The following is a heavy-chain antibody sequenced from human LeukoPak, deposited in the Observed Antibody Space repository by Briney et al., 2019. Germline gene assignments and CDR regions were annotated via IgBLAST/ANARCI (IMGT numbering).Heavy chain of an antibody. Sequence: GGSLRLSCAASGFTFTLYWMSWVRQAPGKGLEWVANIRHDGSEKYYVDSVEGRFTISRDNAKNSLYLRMNSLRAEDTAVYYCARGITTVRGLPYYFDYWGQGTLVTVSS. V-gene: IGHV3-7*03. CDR3: ARGITTVRGLPYYFDY. J-gene: IGHJ4*02. CDR1: GFTFTLYW. D-gene: IGHD3-10*01. CDR2: IRHDGSEK.